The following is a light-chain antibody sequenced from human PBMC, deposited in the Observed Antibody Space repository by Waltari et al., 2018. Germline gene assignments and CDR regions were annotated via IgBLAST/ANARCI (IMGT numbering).Light chain of an antibody. V-gene: IGLV1-47*01. Sequence: QSVLNQPPSASGTPGQRVSMSCSGSSSTIGRSSVSCYQQVPGTAPKLLIYRNNQRPSGVPDRFSGSKSGTSASLAISGLRSEDEADYYCAAWDDSLSGRFFGSGTKVTVL. CDR3: AAWDDSLSGRF. J-gene: IGLJ1*01. CDR2: RNN. CDR1: SSTIGRSS.